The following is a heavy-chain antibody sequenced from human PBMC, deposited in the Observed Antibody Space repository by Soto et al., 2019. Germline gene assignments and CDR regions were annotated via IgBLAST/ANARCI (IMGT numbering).Heavy chain of an antibody. CDR2: IDPSDSYI. CDR1: GYSFTSSW. CDR3: ARRGSRSSFFYDS. V-gene: IGHV5-10-1*03. Sequence: EVQLVQSGAEVKKPGESLRISCQGSGYSFTSSWISWVRQMPGEGLEWMGRIDPSDSYINYSPSFQGRVTISADKSISTAYLQWSSLKASDTAMYYCARRGSRSSFFYDSWGQGTLVTVSS. D-gene: IGHD6-6*01. J-gene: IGHJ4*02.